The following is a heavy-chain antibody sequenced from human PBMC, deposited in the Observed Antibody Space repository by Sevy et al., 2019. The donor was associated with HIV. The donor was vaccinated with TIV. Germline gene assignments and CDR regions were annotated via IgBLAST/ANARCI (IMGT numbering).Heavy chain of an antibody. CDR3: ARTSSYGSGNYFDY. D-gene: IGHD3-10*01. J-gene: IGHJ4*02. CDR2: ISAYSGNT. CDR1: GYTFTIYG. Sequence: ASVKVSCKASGYTFTIYGISWVRQAPEQGLEWMGWISAYSGNTNYAQNLQGRVTMTTDTSTITAYMELRSLRFDDTALYYCARTSSYGSGNYFDYWGQGTLVTVSS. V-gene: IGHV1-18*01.